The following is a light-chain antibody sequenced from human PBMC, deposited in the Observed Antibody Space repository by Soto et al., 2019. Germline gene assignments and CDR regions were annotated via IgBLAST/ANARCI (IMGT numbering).Light chain of an antibody. V-gene: IGLV2-23*01. CDR1: SSDVGSYNL. CDR2: EAY. Sequence: QSALTQPASVSGSPGQSITISCTGGSSDVGSYNLVSWYQQHPGKAPKLMIYEAYERPSGVSNRFSGSKSGNTASLTISGRQAEDEADYYCCSYAGSSTSIFGGGTKVTVL. CDR3: CSYAGSSTSI. J-gene: IGLJ2*01.